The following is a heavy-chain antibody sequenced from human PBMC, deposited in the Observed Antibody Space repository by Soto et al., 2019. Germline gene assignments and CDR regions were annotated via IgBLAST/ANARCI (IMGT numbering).Heavy chain of an antibody. CDR3: ARDSGIAAAGTPFYYYYGMDG. J-gene: IGHJ6*02. Sequence: QVQLVESGGGVVQPGRSLRLSCAASGFTFSSYGMHWVRQAPGKGLEWVAVIWYDGSNKYYADSVKGRFTISRDNSKNTLYLQMNSLRAEDTAVYYCARDSGIAAAGTPFYYYYGMDGWGQGTTVTVSS. D-gene: IGHD6-13*01. CDR2: IWYDGSNK. V-gene: IGHV3-33*01. CDR1: GFTFSSYG.